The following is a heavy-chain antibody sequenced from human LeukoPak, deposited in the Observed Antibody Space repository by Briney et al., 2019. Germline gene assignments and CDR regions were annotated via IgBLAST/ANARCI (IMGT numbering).Heavy chain of an antibody. CDR2: IIPIFGTA. V-gene: IGHV1-69*05. D-gene: IGHD5-24*01. CDR1: GGTFSSYA. Sequence: SVKVSCKASGGTFSSYAISWVRQAPGQGLEWMGGIIPIFGTANHAQKFQGRVTITTDESTSTAYMELSSLRSEDTAVYYCARGDGYNYNFDYWGQGTLVTVSS. J-gene: IGHJ4*02. CDR3: ARGDGYNYNFDY.